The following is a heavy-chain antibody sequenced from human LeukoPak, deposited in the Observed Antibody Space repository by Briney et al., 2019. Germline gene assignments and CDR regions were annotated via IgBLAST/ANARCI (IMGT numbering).Heavy chain of an antibody. CDR1: GFTFDCYT. Sequence: GGSLRLSCAASGFTFDCYTIHWVRQAQGKGLEWVSLIGRRDNNRYYADSVRGRFTISRDNSKNSLYLQMNSQRTEDTALYYCAKEDSSGWPNLDSWGRGTLVTVSS. V-gene: IGHV3-43*01. CDR2: IGRRDNNR. D-gene: IGHD6-19*01. J-gene: IGHJ4*02. CDR3: AKEDSSGWPNLDS.